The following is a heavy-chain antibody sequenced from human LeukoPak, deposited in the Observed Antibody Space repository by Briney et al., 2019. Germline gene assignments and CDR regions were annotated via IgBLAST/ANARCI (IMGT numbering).Heavy chain of an antibody. J-gene: IGHJ5*02. Sequence: SGGSLRLSCAASGFTFSSYSMNWVRQAPGKGLEWVSSISSSSSYIYYADSVKGRFTISRDNAKNSLYLQMNSLRAEDTAVYYCARDRTEGIAGSVWFDPWGQGTLVTVSS. CDR2: ISSSSSYI. V-gene: IGHV3-21*01. CDR1: GFTFSSYS. CDR3: ARDRTEGIAGSVWFDP. D-gene: IGHD6-13*01.